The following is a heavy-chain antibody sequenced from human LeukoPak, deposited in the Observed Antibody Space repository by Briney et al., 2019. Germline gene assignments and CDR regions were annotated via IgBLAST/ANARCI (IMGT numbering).Heavy chain of an antibody. CDR3: AKDKGYSYGQRYGMDV. D-gene: IGHD5-18*01. Sequence: SETLSLTCTVSGYSISSGYYWGWIRQPPGKGLEWIGSIYHSGSTYYNPSLKSRVTISVDTSKNQFSLKLSSVTAADTAVYYCAKDKGYSYGQRYGMDVWGQGTTVTVSS. V-gene: IGHV4-38-2*02. J-gene: IGHJ6*02. CDR1: GYSISSGYY. CDR2: IYHSGST.